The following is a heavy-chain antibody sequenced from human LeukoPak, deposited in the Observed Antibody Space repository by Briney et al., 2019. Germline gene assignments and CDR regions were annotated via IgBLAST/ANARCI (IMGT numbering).Heavy chain of an antibody. Sequence: GGSLRLSCAASGFTFSNYAISWFRQAPGKGLEWVSVISDSGSNTYYADSVKGRFTISRDNSKNTVYLQMNNLRAEDTAVYYCAIYNRADYWGQGTLVTVSS. D-gene: IGHD1-14*01. J-gene: IGHJ4*02. CDR3: AIYNRADY. CDR2: ISDSGSNT. V-gene: IGHV3-23*01. CDR1: GFTFSNYA.